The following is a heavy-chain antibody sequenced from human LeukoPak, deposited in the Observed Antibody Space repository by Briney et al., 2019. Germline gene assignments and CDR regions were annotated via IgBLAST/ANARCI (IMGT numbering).Heavy chain of an antibody. D-gene: IGHD1-1*01. V-gene: IGHV3-48*02. CDR1: GFTFSSYS. CDR2: IRSSSSTI. J-gene: IGHJ4*02. Sequence: PGGSLRLSCAASGFTFSSYSMNWVRQAPGKGLEWVSYIRSSSSTIYYADSVKGRFTISRDNAKNSLYLQMNSLRDDDTAVYYCAREGHSWNDLDYWGQGTLVTVSS. CDR3: AREGHSWNDLDY.